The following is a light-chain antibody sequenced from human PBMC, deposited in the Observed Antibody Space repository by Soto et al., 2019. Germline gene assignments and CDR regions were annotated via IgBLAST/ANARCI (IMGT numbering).Light chain of an antibody. CDR3: AAWDDSLSGVV. J-gene: IGLJ2*01. Sequence: QSALTQPASVSGSPGQSITISCTGSSSDVGNYNFVSWYQQHPGNAPKLIIYEVSYRPSGVPDRFSGSKSGTSASLAISGLRSEDEADYYCAAWDDSLSGVVFGGGTKLTVL. V-gene: IGLV2-14*01. CDR2: EVS. CDR1: SSDVGNYNF.